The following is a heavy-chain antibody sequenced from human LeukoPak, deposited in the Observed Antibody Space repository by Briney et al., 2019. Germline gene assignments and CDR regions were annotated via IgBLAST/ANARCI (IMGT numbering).Heavy chain of an antibody. CDR3: ASGRVVVAAYYFDY. CDR2: IVPILGIA. J-gene: IGHJ4*02. CDR1: GGTFSSYA. Sequence: SVKVSCKASGGTFSSYAISWVRQAPGHGLEWMGRIVPILGIANYAKKFQGRVTITADKSTSTAYMELSSLRSEDTAVYYCASGRVVVAAYYFDYWGQGTLVTVSS. V-gene: IGHV1-69*04. D-gene: IGHD2-15*01.